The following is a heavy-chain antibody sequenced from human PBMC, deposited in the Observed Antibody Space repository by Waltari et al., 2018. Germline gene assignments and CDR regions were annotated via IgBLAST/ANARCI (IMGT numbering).Heavy chain of an antibody. CDR1: GFTFSSYS. Sequence: EVQLVESGGGLVQPGGSLRLSCAASGFTFSSYSMNWVRQAPGKGLEWVSYISSSSITIHYADSVKGRFTISRDNAKNSLYLQMNSLRAEDTAVYYCARDQVGATSLSRYYGMDVWGQGTTVTVSS. D-gene: IGHD1-26*01. V-gene: IGHV3-48*01. CDR2: ISSSSITI. CDR3: ARDQVGATSLSRYYGMDV. J-gene: IGHJ6*02.